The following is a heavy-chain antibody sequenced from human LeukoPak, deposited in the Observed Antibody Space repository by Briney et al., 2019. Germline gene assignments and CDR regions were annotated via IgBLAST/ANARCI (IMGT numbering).Heavy chain of an antibody. J-gene: IGHJ6*02. CDR3: ARATWDYDILTGYPLYYYGMDV. V-gene: IGHV3-11*01. CDR2: ISSSGSTI. CDR1: GFTFSDYY. D-gene: IGHD3-9*01. Sequence: PGGSLRLSCAASGFTFSDYYMSWIRQAPGKGLEWVSYISSSGSTIYYADSVKGRFTISRDNAKNSLYLQMNSLRAEDTAVYYCARATWDYDILTGYPLYYYGMDVWGQGTTVTVSS.